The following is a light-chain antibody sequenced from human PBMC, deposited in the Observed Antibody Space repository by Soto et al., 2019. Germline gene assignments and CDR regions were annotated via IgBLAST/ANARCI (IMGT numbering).Light chain of an antibody. CDR3: LQHNSFPVT. CDR1: QAIKTD. Sequence: DIQMTQSPSSLSASVGDRVTITCRASQAIKTDLGWYQQKPGKAPKRLIYDASSLQRGVPSRFSGRGSGTEFTLTISSLQPEDFATYYCLQHNSFPVTFGQGTKVEIK. V-gene: IGKV1-17*01. J-gene: IGKJ1*01. CDR2: DAS.